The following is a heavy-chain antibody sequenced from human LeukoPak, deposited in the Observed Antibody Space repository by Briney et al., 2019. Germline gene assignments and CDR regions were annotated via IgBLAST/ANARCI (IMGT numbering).Heavy chain of an antibody. D-gene: IGHD3-3*01. Sequence: SETLSLTCAVYGGSFSGYYWSWIRQPPGKGLEWIGEINHSGSTNYNPSLKSRVTISVDTSKNQFSLKLSSVTAADTAVYYCARGPNNYDFWSGYYVNNWFDPWGQGTLVTVSS. CDR3: ARGPNNYDFWSGYYVNNWFDP. CDR2: INHSGST. V-gene: IGHV4-34*01. CDR1: GGSFSGYY. J-gene: IGHJ5*02.